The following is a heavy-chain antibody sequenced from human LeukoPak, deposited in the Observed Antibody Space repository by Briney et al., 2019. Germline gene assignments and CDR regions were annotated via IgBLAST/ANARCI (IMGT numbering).Heavy chain of an antibody. D-gene: IGHD3-22*01. CDR3: ARPKHSHLSGYYSYYFDY. CDR1: GYSFTTYW. V-gene: IGHV5-51*01. J-gene: IGHJ4*02. Sequence: GESLKISCKGSGYSFTTYWIGWVRQMPGKGLEWMGIIYPGDSDTRYSPSFQGQVAISADKSISTAYLQWSSLKASDTALYYCARPKHSHLSGYYSYYFDYWGQGTLVTVSS. CDR2: IYPGDSDT.